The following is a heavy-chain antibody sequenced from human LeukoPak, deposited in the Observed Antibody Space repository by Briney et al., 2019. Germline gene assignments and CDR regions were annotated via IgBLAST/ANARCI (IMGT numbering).Heavy chain of an antibody. CDR1: DYSISSGYGYY. CDR3: GRVATAMGIGY. J-gene: IGHJ4*02. CDR2: IYHSGIT. D-gene: IGHD5-18*01. Sequence: SETLSLTCTVPDYSISSGYGYYWGWIRHPPGKGLEWIGNIYHSGITYYNHFNSSLKSRVTISIDTSKNQFSLKLSSVTAADTAVYYCGRVATAMGIGYWGQGTLVTVSS. V-gene: IGHV4-38-2*02.